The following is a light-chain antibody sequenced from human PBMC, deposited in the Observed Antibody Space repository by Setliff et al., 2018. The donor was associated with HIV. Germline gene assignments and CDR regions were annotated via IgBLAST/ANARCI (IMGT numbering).Light chain of an antibody. Sequence: QSALPQPASVSGSPGQSITISCTGTSSDVGGYNYVSWYQQHPGKASKLLIYDVSKRPSGVSNRFSGSKSGTTASLTISGLQAEDEADYYCSSYTSSSTFYVFGTGTKVTVL. CDR2: DVS. V-gene: IGLV2-14*01. CDR1: SSDVGGYNY. J-gene: IGLJ1*01. CDR3: SSYTSSSTFYV.